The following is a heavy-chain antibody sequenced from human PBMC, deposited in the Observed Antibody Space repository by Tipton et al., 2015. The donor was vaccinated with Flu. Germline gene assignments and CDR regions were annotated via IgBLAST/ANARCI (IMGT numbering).Heavy chain of an antibody. Sequence: SLRLSCAASGFTFSTYSMYWVRQAPGKGLEWVAVVSKDGSKEFYADSVKGRFTISRDNSKKTLYLQMNSLRAEDTAVYYCARGSGSGTYLIFDYWGQGTLVTVSS. CDR2: VSKDGSKE. V-gene: IGHV3-30*11. CDR1: GFTFSTYS. J-gene: IGHJ4*02. D-gene: IGHD3-10*01. CDR3: ARGSGSGTYLIFDY.